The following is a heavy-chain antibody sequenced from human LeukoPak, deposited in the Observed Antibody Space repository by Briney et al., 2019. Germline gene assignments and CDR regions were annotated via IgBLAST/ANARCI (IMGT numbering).Heavy chain of an antibody. CDR3: AELGITMIGGV. Sequence: PGGSLRLSCAASGFNFGDFAMHWVRQAPGKGLEWVSYISSSGSTIYYADSVKGRFTISRDNAKNSLYLQMNSLRAEDTAVYYCAELGITMIGGVWGKGTTVTISS. CDR1: GFNFGDFA. J-gene: IGHJ6*04. CDR2: ISSSGSTI. V-gene: IGHV3-48*03. D-gene: IGHD3-10*02.